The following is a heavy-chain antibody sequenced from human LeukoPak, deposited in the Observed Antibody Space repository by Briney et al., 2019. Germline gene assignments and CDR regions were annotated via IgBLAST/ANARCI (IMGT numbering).Heavy chain of an antibody. J-gene: IGHJ4*02. CDR1: GFTFSSYS. V-gene: IGHV3-48*01. D-gene: IGHD3-22*01. CDR2: ISSSSSTI. CDR3: AKDRFGYYDSSGYFDY. Sequence: GGSLRLSCAASGFTFSSYSMNWVRQAPGKGLEWVSYISSSSSTIYYADSVKGRFTISRDNSKNTLYLQMNSLRAEDTAVYYCAKDRFGYYDSSGYFDYWGQGTLVTVSS.